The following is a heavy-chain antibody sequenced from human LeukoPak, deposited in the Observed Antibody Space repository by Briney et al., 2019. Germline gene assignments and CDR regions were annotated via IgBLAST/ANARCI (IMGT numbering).Heavy chain of an antibody. CDR2: INAGNGNT. Sequence: GASVKVSCKASGYTFTTYPMHWVRQAPGQRLEWMGWINAGNGNTKYSQKFQGRVTITRDTSASTAYMELSSLRSEDTAVYYCATEDLTMIVAFDIWGRGTMVTVSS. D-gene: IGHD3-22*01. V-gene: IGHV1-3*01. J-gene: IGHJ3*02. CDR1: GYTFTTYP. CDR3: ATEDLTMIVAFDI.